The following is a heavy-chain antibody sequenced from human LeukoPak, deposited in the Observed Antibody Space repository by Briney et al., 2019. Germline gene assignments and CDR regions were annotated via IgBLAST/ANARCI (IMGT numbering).Heavy chain of an antibody. CDR1: GGSFSGYY. CDR2: INHSGST. Sequence: SETLSLTCAVYGGSFSGYYWSWIRQPPGKGLEWIGEINHSGSTNYNPSLKSRVTISVDTSKNQFSLKLSSVTAADTAAYYCARVVPAAMRYYYGMDVWGKGTTVTVSS. CDR3: ARVVPAAMRYYYGMDV. V-gene: IGHV4-34*01. J-gene: IGHJ6*04. D-gene: IGHD2-2*01.